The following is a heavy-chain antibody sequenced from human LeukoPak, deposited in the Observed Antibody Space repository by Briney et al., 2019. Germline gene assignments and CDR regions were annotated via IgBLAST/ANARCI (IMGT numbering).Heavy chain of an antibody. CDR3: ARGRYRASPTVLTPGWSYSPNWFDP. J-gene: IGHJ5*02. Sequence: SETLSLTCAVYGGSFSGYYWSWIRQPPGKGLEWIGEINHSGSTNYNPSLKSRVTISVDTSKNQFSLKLSSVTAADTAVYYCARGRYRASPTVLTPGWSYSPNWFDPWGQGTLVTVSS. CDR2: INHSGST. V-gene: IGHV4-34*01. CDR1: GGSFSGYY. D-gene: IGHD4-23*01.